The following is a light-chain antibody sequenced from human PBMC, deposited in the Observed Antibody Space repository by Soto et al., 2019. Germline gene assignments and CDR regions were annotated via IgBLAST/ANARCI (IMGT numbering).Light chain of an antibody. CDR3: NSYAGGLVL. J-gene: IGLJ2*01. CDR2: DVN. Sequence: QSALTQPRSVSGSPGQSVTISCTGTNNDVGFYNYVSWYQQQLGKAPKLLIYDVNKRPSGVPPRFSGSKSANTASLTISGLQAADEADYYCNSYAGGLVLFGGGTKVTGL. V-gene: IGLV2-11*01. CDR1: NNDVGFYNY.